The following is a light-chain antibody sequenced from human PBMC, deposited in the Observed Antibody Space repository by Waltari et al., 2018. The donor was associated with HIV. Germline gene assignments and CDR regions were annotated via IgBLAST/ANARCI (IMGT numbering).Light chain of an antibody. CDR3: SSYTTTTARV. J-gene: IGLJ1*01. V-gene: IGLV2-18*02. CDR2: AVN. Sequence: QSALTQPLAVSGSPGQSVTISCPGTHSSIGPYNPVCWYHQTPGTAPKLIIYAVNSRPSGFPERFSGSKSGNTASLTISGLQAEDEGDYYCSSYTTTTARVFGTGTKVTVL. CDR1: HSSIGPYNP.